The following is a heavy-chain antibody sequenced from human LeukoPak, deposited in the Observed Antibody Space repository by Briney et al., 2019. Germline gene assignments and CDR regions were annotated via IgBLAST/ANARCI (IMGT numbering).Heavy chain of an antibody. V-gene: IGHV4-34*01. CDR2: TNHSGST. CDR3: ARGPHGSGSSRPFDY. Sequence: PSETLSLTCAVYGGSFSGYYWSWIRQPPGKGLEWIGETNHSGSTNYNPSLKSRVTISVDTSKNQFSLKLSSVTAADTAVYYCARGPHGSGSSRPFDYWGQGTLVTVSS. D-gene: IGHD3-10*01. CDR1: GGSFSGYY. J-gene: IGHJ4*02.